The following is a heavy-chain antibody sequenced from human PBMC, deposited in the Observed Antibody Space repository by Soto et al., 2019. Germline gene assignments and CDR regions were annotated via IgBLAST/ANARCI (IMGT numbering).Heavy chain of an antibody. V-gene: IGHV1-69*13. CDR3: AKVMITFGGVIVPSRYFDY. D-gene: IGHD3-16*02. J-gene: IGHJ4*02. CDR2: IIPIFGTA. CDR1: GGTFSSYA. Sequence: SVKVSCKASGGTFSSYAISWVRQAPGQGLEWMGGIIPIFGTANYAQKFQGRVTITADESTSTAYMELSSLRSEDTAVYYCAKVMITFGGVIVPSRYFDYWGQGTLVTVSS.